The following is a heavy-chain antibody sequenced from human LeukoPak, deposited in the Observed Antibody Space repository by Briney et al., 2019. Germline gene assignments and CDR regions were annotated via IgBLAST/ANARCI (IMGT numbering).Heavy chain of an antibody. J-gene: IGHJ4*02. CDR2: IYYSGST. Sequence: PSETLSLTRTVSGGSISSSSYYWGWIRQPPGKGLEWIGSIYYSGSTYYNPSLKSRVTISVDTSKNQFSLKLSSVTAADTAVYYCARDYGRRQEYWGQGTLVTVSS. CDR1: GGSISSSSYY. D-gene: IGHD3-10*01. V-gene: IGHV4-39*07. CDR3: ARDYGRRQEY.